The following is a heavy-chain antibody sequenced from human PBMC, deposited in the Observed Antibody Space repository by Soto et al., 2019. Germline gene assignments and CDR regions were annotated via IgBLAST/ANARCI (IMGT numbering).Heavy chain of an antibody. J-gene: IGHJ4*02. CDR1: GYTFTRHW. CDR2: IDPSDSYT. CDR3: ARHQLSSSWMFDY. Sequence: EVQLVQSRAEGKKPGEPLRISCKGSGYTFTRHWISWVRQMPVKGLAWMGRIDPSDSYTNYSPSFQGHVTISGDRSISTAYLQWSSLKASDSARFYCARHQLSSSWMFDYWGQGTLVTVS. V-gene: IGHV5-10-1*01. D-gene: IGHD6-13*01.